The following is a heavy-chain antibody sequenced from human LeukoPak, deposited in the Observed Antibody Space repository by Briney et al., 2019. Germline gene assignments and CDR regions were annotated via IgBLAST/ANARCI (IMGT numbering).Heavy chain of an antibody. CDR1: GGTFSSYA. CDR3: ARDVRGYCGGDCYSFDN. Sequence: SVKVSCKASGGTFSSYAISWVRQAPGQGLEWMGGIIPIFGTANYAQKFQGRVTITADESTSTAYMELSSLRSEDTAVYYCARDVRGYCGGDCYSFDNWGQGTLVTVSS. CDR2: IIPIFGTA. D-gene: IGHD2-21*01. V-gene: IGHV1-69*01. J-gene: IGHJ4*02.